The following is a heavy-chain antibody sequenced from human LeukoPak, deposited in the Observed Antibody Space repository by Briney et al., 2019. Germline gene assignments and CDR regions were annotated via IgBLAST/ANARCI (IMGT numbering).Heavy chain of an antibody. J-gene: IGHJ4*02. CDR2: IIPILGIA. CDR1: GGTFSSYA. V-gene: IGHV1-69*04. Sequence: SVKVSCKASGGTFSSYAISWVRQAPGQGLEWMGRIIPILGIANYAQKFQGRVTITADKSTSTAYMELSSLRSEDTAVYYCAREILVGDYRYFDYWGQGTLVTVSS. CDR3: AREILVGDYRYFDY. D-gene: IGHD4-17*01.